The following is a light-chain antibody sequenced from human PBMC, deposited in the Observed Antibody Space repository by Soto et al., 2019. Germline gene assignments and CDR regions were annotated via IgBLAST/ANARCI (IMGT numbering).Light chain of an antibody. CDR3: CSYAGSSTFEV. V-gene: IGLV2-23*03. CDR1: SSDVGSYNL. CDR2: EGS. J-gene: IGLJ1*01. Sequence: QSALTQPASVSGSPGQSITISCTGTSSDVGSYNLVSWYQQHPGKAPKLMIYEGSKRPSGVSNRFSGSKSGNTASLTISGLQAEGEADYYCCSYAGSSTFEVFGTGTKLTVL.